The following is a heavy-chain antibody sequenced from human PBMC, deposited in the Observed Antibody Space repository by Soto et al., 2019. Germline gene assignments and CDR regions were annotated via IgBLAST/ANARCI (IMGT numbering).Heavy chain of an antibody. CDR3: ALPFGDSGDYAWSLGY. Sequence: QVQLVQSGAEVKKPGASVKVSCKASGYTFSGYAMGWVRQAPGQGLEWMGWISAYNGNTDYAQKFQGRVTMTTDTSTSTAYMELRNLTSDDTAVYYCALPFGDSGDYAWSLGYWVQGTLVTVSS. CDR2: ISAYNGNT. J-gene: IGHJ4*02. CDR1: GYTFSGYA. D-gene: IGHD4-17*01. V-gene: IGHV1-18*01.